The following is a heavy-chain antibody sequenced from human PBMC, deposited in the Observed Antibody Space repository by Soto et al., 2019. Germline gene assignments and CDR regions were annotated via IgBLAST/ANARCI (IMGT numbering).Heavy chain of an antibody. CDR3: ARDRGSYALDY. J-gene: IGHJ4*02. V-gene: IGHV1-18*01. Sequence: QVQLVQSGAEVKKPGASVKVSCKASVYTFTSYGIIWVRQAPGQGLEWMGWISAYNGNTHYAQKLQGRVTMSTDTSTSTAEMELRSLRSDDTAVYYCARDRGSYALDYWGQGTLVNVSS. CDR2: ISAYNGNT. CDR1: VYTFTSYG. D-gene: IGHD1-26*01.